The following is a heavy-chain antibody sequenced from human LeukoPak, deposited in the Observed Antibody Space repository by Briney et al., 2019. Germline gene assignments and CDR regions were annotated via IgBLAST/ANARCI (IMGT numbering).Heavy chain of an antibody. D-gene: IGHD1-26*01. V-gene: IGHV3-30*01. CDR1: GFTFSNYA. Sequence: GGSLRLSCAASGFTFSNYAMHWVRQAPGKGLEWVAVISYDGSNKYYADSVKGRFTISRDNSKNTLYLQMNSLRAEDTAVFYCARDGVGTAFDLWGQGTMVTVSS. CDR3: ARDGVGTAFDL. J-gene: IGHJ3*01. CDR2: ISYDGSNK.